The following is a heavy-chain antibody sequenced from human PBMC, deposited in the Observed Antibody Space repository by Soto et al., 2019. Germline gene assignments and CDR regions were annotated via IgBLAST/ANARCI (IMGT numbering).Heavy chain of an antibody. CDR2: IKSNTDGGAT. CDR3: ATSAWEPDYYFYGMDV. CDR1: GFTFSNAW. J-gene: IGHJ6*02. V-gene: IGHV3-15*07. Sequence: EVQLVESGGGLVKPGGSLRLSCAASGFTFSNAWMNWVRQAPGKGLEWVGRIKSNTDGGATDYAAPVKGRFTISRDDSKNTLYLQMNSLQTEDTAVYYCATSAWEPDYYFYGMDVWGQGTTVTDSS. D-gene: IGHD1-26*01.